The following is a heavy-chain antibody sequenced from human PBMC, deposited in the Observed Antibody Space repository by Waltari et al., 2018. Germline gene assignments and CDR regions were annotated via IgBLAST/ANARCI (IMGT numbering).Heavy chain of an antibody. V-gene: IGHV3-23*04. CDR1: GFTFSNYG. J-gene: IGHJ4*02. Sequence: EVRLVESGGGLVQPGGSLTLSCAASGFTFSNYGMSWVRQAPGKGLECVSTISGSGGTTVYADSVKGRFTMSKDNSKNTLFLQMNSLRFDDTAEYYCAKSTGSYYEVFDYWGRGTLVTVSS. D-gene: IGHD1-26*01. CDR2: ISGSGGTT. CDR3: AKSTGSYYEVFDY.